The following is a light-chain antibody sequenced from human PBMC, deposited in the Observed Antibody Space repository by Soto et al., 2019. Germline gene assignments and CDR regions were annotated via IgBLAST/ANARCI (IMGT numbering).Light chain of an antibody. J-gene: IGLJ1*01. CDR2: RNN. CDR3: AAWDDSLSGR. V-gene: IGLV1-47*01. Sequence: QPVLTQPPSASGTPGQRVTISCSGSSSNIGSNYVYWYQQLPGTAPKLLIYRNNQRPSGVPDRFSGSKSGTSASLAISGLRSEDEADYYCAAWDDSLSGRFGTGTKVTVL. CDR1: SSNIGSNY.